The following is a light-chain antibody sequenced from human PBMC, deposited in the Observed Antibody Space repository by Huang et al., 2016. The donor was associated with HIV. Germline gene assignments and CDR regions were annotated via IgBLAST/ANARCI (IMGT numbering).Light chain of an antibody. CDR2: GVS. V-gene: IGKV3-15*01. Sequence: VMTQSPVTLSVSPGETVTLSCRSSQSVTSNLAWYQQRPGQAPRLLIYGVSARADDIPARFSGGGSGTEFSLTINNLQSEDFAVYYCQHYNTFGQGTKLEIK. J-gene: IGKJ2*01. CDR1: QSVTSN. CDR3: QHYNT.